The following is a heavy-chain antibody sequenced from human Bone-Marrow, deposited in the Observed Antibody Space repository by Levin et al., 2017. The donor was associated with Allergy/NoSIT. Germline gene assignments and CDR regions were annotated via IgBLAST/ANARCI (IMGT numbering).Heavy chain of an antibody. CDR2: IRGSDDST. J-gene: IGHJ6*02. V-gene: IGHV3-23*01. CDR1: GFNFHAYG. Sequence: GGSLRLSCAVSGFNFHAYGMTWVRQAPGKGLEWVSTIRGSDDSTYYRDSVKGRFVVSRDSSEDTLYLDMHSLRAEDTALYYCAKDPMWDRYNFDMDVWGQGTSVIVSS. D-gene: IGHD1-26*01. CDR3: AKDPMWDRYNFDMDV.